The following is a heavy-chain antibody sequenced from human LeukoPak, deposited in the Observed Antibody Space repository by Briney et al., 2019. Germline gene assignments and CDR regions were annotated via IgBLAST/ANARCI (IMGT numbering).Heavy chain of an antibody. D-gene: IGHD6-25*01. V-gene: IGHV4-4*02. CDR3: AREGGFYRPLDY. CDR2: VHLDGRT. Sequence: SETLSLTCGVSGGSVSSTNWWTWIRQPPGKGVEWIEEVHLDGRTNFNPSLKSRLTMSADLSENHVSLKLTSVTAADTAVYYCAREGGFYRPLDYSGQGTLVTVSS. J-gene: IGHJ4*02. CDR1: GGSVSSTNW.